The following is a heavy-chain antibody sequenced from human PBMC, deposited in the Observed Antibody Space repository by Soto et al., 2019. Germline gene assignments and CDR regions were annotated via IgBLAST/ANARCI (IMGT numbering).Heavy chain of an antibody. V-gene: IGHV4-59*01. J-gene: IGHJ4*02. CDR2: IYYSGST. D-gene: IGHD3-10*01. Sequence: SETLSLTCVVSGGSLSSYYWSWIRQPPGTGLEWIGYIYYSGSTNYNPSLKSRVTISVDTSKNQFSLKLSSVTAADTAVYYCARTSGSTNDYWGRGTLVTVSS. CDR1: GGSLSSYY. CDR3: ARTSGSTNDY.